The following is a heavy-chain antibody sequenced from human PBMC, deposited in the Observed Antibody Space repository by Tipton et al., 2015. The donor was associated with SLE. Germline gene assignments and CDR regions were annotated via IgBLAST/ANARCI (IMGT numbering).Heavy chain of an antibody. J-gene: IGHJ4*02. CDR2: IYYSGST. V-gene: IGHV4-39*07. CDR3: ARDSSSWGFDY. Sequence: TLSLTCTVSGGSLSSSSSYWGWIRQPPGKGLEWIGSIYYSGSTYYNPSLKSRVTISVDTSKNQFSLKLSSVTAADTAVYYCARDSSSWGFDYWGQGTLVTVSS. CDR1: GGSLSSSSSY. D-gene: IGHD6-6*01.